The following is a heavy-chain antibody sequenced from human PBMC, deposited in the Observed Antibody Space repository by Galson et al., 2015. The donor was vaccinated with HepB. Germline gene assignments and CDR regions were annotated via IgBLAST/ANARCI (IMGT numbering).Heavy chain of an antibody. CDR2: ISYDGSNK. CDR3: AKTLWFGELLLPHGY. D-gene: IGHD3-10*01. V-gene: IGHV3-30*18. Sequence: SLRVSCAASGFTFSSYGMHWVRQAPGKGLEWVAVISYDGSNKYYADSVKGRFTISRDNSENTLYLQMNSLRAEDTAVYYCAKTLWFGELLLPHGYWGQGTLVTVSS. J-gene: IGHJ4*02. CDR1: GFTFSSYG.